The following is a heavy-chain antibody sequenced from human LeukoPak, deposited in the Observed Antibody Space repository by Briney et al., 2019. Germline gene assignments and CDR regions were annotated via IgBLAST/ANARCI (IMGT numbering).Heavy chain of an antibody. CDR1: GFAFTTYA. CDR2: IWHEGTHK. Sequence: GGSLRLSCAASGFAFTTYAMHWVRQAPGQGLEWVALIWHEGTHKFYSNSVRGQFTISRDNSKNTVSLQMNNLRPEDTAVYYCAREIFGSGSCPAFWGQGTLVTVSS. J-gene: IGHJ4*02. CDR3: AREIFGSGSCPAF. D-gene: IGHD3-10*01. V-gene: IGHV3-33*01.